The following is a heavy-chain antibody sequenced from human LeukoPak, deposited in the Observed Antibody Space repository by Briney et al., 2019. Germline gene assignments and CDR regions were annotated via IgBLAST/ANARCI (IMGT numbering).Heavy chain of an antibody. V-gene: IGHV4-39*02. D-gene: IGHD6-25*01. CDR2: VYYGRSP. CDR3: ARSSGTGTFSY. CDR1: GDSISRSTYY. Sequence: SETLSLTCTVSGDSISRSTYYWAWIRQPPGKGLEWIGSVYYGRSPYFNPSLESRATISVDTSKNHFSLKMGSVTAADTAVYYCARSSGTGTFSYWGQGTLVTVSS. J-gene: IGHJ4*02.